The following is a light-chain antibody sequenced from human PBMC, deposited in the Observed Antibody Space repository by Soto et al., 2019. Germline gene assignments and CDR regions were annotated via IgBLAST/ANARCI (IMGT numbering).Light chain of an antibody. J-gene: IGLJ1*01. CDR2: EVS. CDR1: SSDGGAYNY. CDR3: SSYTSSSTLYV. Sequence: QSALTQPASVSGSPGQSITISCTGTSSDGGAYNYVSWYQQHPGKAPKLMIYEVSNRPSGVSNRFSGSKSGNTASLTIPGLQAEDEADYYCSSYTSSSTLYVFGTGTKLTVL. V-gene: IGLV2-14*01.